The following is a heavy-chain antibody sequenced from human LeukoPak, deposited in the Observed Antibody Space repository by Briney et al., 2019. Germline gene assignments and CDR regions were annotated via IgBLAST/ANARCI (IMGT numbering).Heavy chain of an antibody. CDR1: GYTFTGYY. J-gene: IGHJ4*02. CDR2: ISPNSGGT. V-gene: IGHV1-2*02. CDR3: ARLLWFGELSTRTRRYFDY. D-gene: IGHD3-10*01. Sequence: ASLKVSCKASGYTFTGYYMHWVRQAPGQGLEWMGGISPNSGGTNYAQKFQGRVTMTRDTSISTAYMELSRLRSDDTAVYYCARLLWFGELSTRTRRYFDYWRQGTLVTVSS.